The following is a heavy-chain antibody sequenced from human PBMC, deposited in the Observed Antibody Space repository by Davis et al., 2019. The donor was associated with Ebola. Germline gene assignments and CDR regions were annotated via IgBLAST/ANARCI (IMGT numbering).Heavy chain of an antibody. CDR2: ISYDGSNK. CDR1: GFTFSSYG. D-gene: IGHD2-2*01. Sequence: GESLKISCAASGFTFSSYGMHWVRQAPGKGLEWVAVISYDGSNKYYADSVKGRFTISRDNSKNTLYLQMNSLRAEDTAVYYCAKDGGGYCSSTSCYGMDVWGQGTTVTVSS. CDR3: AKDGGGYCSSTSCYGMDV. J-gene: IGHJ6*02. V-gene: IGHV3-30*18.